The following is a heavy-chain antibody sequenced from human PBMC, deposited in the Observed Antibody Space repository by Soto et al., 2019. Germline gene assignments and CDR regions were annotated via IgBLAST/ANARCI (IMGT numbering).Heavy chain of an antibody. CDR1: GFTFSSYS. CDR3: ARSSGGAGKLWNYYGMDV. V-gene: IGHV3-21*06. Sequence: EVQLVESGGGLVKPGGSLRLSCAASGFTFSSYSMNWVRQAPGKGLEWVSSISSGSSYIYYADSVKGRVTISRDNAKNSRYLRIDSLRAEDMAVYYCARSSGGAGKLWNYYGMDVWGQGTTVTVSS. CDR2: ISSGSSYI. J-gene: IGHJ6*02. D-gene: IGHD3-10*01.